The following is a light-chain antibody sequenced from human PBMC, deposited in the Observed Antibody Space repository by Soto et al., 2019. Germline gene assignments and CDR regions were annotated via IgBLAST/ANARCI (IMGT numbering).Light chain of an antibody. J-gene: IGKJ4*01. V-gene: IGKV1-13*02. Sequence: AIQLTQSPSSLSASVGDRVTITCRVSQGISSALAWYQQKPGKAPKLLIYDASSLESGVPSRFSGSGSGTDFTLTISSLQPEDFATYYCQTFNSYPLTFGGGTKVDIK. CDR1: QGISSA. CDR2: DAS. CDR3: QTFNSYPLT.